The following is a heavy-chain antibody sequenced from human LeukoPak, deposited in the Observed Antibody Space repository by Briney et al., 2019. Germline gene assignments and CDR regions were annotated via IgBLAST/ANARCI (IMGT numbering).Heavy chain of an antibody. D-gene: IGHD5-18*01. J-gene: IGHJ4*02. CDR2: LCSGGST. Sequence: PGGSLRLSCAASGFTVSSNCMTWVRQAPGMGLEWVSVLCSGGSTYYADSVKGRFTISTDNSKNTLYLQMNSLRAEDTAVYYCARKVGYGYALDYWGQGTLVTVSS. V-gene: IGHV3-53*01. CDR1: GFTVSSNC. CDR3: ARKVGYGYALDY.